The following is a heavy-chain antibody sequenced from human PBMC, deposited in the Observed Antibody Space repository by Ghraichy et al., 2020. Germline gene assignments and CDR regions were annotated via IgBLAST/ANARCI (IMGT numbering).Heavy chain of an antibody. D-gene: IGHD3-3*01. Sequence: ASVKVSCKASGYTFTGYYMHWVRQAPGQGLEWMGRINPNSGGTNYAQKFQGRVTMTRDTSISTAYMELSRLRSDDTAVYYCARVTIFGVKDAFDIWGQGTMVTVSS. CDR2: INPNSGGT. J-gene: IGHJ3*02. V-gene: IGHV1-2*06. CDR1: GYTFTGYY. CDR3: ARVTIFGVKDAFDI.